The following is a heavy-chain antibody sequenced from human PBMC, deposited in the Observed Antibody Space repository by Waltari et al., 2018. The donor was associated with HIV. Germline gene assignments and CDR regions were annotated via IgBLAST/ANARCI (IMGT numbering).Heavy chain of an antibody. CDR3: ARHSLTYYYDSSGYSVAFDY. V-gene: IGHV4-39*01. J-gene: IGHJ4*02. CDR1: GGSISSSSYY. CDR2: IYYSVST. Sequence: QLQLQESGPGLVKPSETLSLTCTVSGGSISSSSYYWGWIRQPPGKGLEWIGSIYYSVSTYYNPSLKSRVTISVDTSKNQFSLKLSSVTAADTAVYYCARHSLTYYYDSSGYSVAFDYWGQGTLVTVSS. D-gene: IGHD3-22*01.